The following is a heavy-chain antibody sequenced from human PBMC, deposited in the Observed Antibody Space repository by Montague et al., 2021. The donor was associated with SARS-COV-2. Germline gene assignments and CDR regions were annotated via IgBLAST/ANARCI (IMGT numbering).Heavy chain of an antibody. J-gene: IGHJ3*02. CDR3: ARGSGWMGNAFDI. CDR1: GGSISSYY. V-gene: IGHV4-59*01. Sequence: SETLSLTCTVSGGSISSYYWSWIRQPPGKGLEWIGYIYYSGSTNXNPSLKSRVTISVDTSKNQFSLKLSPVTAADTAVYYCARGSGWMGNAFDIWGQGTMVTVSS. D-gene: IGHD6-19*01. CDR2: IYYSGST.